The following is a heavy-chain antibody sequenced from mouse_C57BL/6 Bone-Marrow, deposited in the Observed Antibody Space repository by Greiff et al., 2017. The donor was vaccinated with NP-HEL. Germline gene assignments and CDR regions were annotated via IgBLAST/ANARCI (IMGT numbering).Heavy chain of an antibody. V-gene: IGHV1-52*01. J-gene: IGHJ4*01. Sequence: QVQLQQPGAELVRPGSSVKLSCKASGYTFTSYWMHGVKQRPIQGLEWIGNIDPSDSETNYNQKFKDKATLTVDKSSSTAYMQLSSLTAEDSAVYYCARRDYGSRYAMDYWGQGTSVTVSS. CDR3: ARRDYGSRYAMDY. D-gene: IGHD1-1*01. CDR1: GYTFTSYW. CDR2: IDPSDSET.